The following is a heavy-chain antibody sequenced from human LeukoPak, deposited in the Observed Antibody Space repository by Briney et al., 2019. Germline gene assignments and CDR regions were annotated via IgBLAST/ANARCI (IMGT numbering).Heavy chain of an antibody. V-gene: IGHV3-66*02. CDR3: ARDPLYGYFDY. D-gene: IGHD4-17*01. CDR1: GFTVSSNY. Sequence: PGGSLGLSCAASGFTVSSNYMSWGRQAPGKGLEWGSVIYSGGSTYYADSVKGRFTISRDNSKNTLSLQMNSLRAEDTAVYYCARDPLYGYFDYWGQGTLVTVSS. CDR2: IYSGGST. J-gene: IGHJ4*02.